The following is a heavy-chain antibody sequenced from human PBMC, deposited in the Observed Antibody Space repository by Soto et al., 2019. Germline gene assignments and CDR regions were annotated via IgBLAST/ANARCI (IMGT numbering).Heavy chain of an antibody. D-gene: IGHD3-22*01. J-gene: IGHJ4*02. Sequence: QVPLEQSGAEVKKPGASVRVSCEASGYIFKTYGISWVRQAPGQGLEWMGWISPYNGNTKYAQNVQGRLTMTAATATSTAYMELRSLTTADTAVYSCARTVYYENTKQYYFDYWGQGTLVTVSS. CDR1: GYIFKTYG. CDR2: ISPYNGNT. V-gene: IGHV1-18*01. CDR3: ARTVYYENTKQYYFDY.